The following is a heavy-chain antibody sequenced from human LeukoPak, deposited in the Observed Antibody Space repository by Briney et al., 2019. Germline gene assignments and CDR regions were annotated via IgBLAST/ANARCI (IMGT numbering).Heavy chain of an antibody. CDR3: ARGYCSSDSCYYYHGMDV. J-gene: IGHJ6*02. D-gene: IGHD2-15*01. CDR1: GFTFRKHY. V-gene: IGHV3-11*01. Sequence: TGGSLRLSCAASGFTFRKHYMSWIRQAPGRGPEWVAYIGASGSTIYYRDSVNGRFSISRDNAKNSLHLQMNSLRAEDTAVYYCARGYCSSDSCYYYHGMDVWGQGTTVXVSS. CDR2: IGASGSTI.